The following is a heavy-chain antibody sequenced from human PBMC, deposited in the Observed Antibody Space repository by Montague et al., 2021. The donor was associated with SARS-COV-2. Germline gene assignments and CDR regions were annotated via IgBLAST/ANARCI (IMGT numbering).Heavy chain of an antibody. V-gene: IGHV4-39*07. CDR2: VDYSGLT. CDR3: AKDGEALAWGTFDI. Sequence: SETLSLTCTVSRDSISSHHYFWAWIRTPPGQGLEWIGSVDYSGLTFYNPSLESRVTISVDTSKKQFSLKVNSVTAADTAVYYCAKDGEALAWGTFDIWGQGTMVTVSS. D-gene: IGHD3-10*01. J-gene: IGHJ3*02. CDR1: RDSISSHHYF.